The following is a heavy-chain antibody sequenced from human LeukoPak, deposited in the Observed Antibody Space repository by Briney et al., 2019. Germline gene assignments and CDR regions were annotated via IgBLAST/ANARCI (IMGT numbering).Heavy chain of an antibody. CDR1: GGTFSSYA. Sequence: ASVKVSCKASGGTFSSYAISWVRQAPGQGLEWMGIINPSGGSTSYAQKFQGRVTMTRDTSTSTVYMELSSLRSEDTAVYYCARGGGSTIFGFDIWGQGTMVTVSS. V-gene: IGHV1-46*03. D-gene: IGHD3-3*01. CDR2: INPSGGST. J-gene: IGHJ3*02. CDR3: ARGGGSTIFGFDI.